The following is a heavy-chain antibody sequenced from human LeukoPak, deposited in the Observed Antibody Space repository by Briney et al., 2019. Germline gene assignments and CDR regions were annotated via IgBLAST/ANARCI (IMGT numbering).Heavy chain of an antibody. CDR1: GFTFSSYW. D-gene: IGHD1-14*01. J-gene: IGHJ4*02. CDR3: ARGAGGGDFDY. Sequence: GGSLRLSCAASGFTFSSYWMHWVRQAPGKGLVWVSRINSDGSSTSYADSVKGRFTISRENAKNSLYLQMNSLRAGDTAVYYCARGAGGGDFDYWGQGTLVTVSS. CDR2: INSDGSST. V-gene: IGHV3-74*01.